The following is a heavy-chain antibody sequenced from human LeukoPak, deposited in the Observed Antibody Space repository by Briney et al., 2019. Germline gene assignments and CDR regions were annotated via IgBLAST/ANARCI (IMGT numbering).Heavy chain of an antibody. J-gene: IGHJ4*02. CDR1: GFTFSSYA. CDR3: AVSRGAWELSLTDY. V-gene: IGHV3-23*01. D-gene: IGHD1-26*01. CDR2: ISIDGGRT. Sequence: GGSLRLSCAAPGFTFSSYAMSWVRQAPGKGPEWVSTISIDGGRTYYADSVKGRFTISRDNSKNTLYLQMNSLRAEDTAVYYCAVSRGAWELSLTDYWGQGTLVTVSS.